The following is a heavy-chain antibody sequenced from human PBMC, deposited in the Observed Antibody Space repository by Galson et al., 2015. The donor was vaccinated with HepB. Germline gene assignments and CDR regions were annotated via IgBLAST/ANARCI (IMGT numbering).Heavy chain of an antibody. J-gene: IGHJ4*02. CDR2: IWPDDSDA. D-gene: IGHD2-15*01. V-gene: IGHV5-51*01. Sequence: QSGAEVKKPGESLKISCKGSGYSFSSYWIGWVRQMPGKGLEWMGIIWPDDSDARYSPSSQGQVTISVDKSLSTAYLQWSSLKASDTAMYYCVRRPKLVAGTHYFDYWGQGTLVTVSS. CDR3: VRRPKLVAGTHYFDY. CDR1: GYSFSSYW.